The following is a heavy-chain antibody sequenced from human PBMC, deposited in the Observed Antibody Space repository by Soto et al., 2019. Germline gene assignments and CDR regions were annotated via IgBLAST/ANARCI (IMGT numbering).Heavy chain of an antibody. V-gene: IGHV4-34*01. D-gene: IGHD3-16*02. Sequence: SETLSLTCAVYGGSFRCYYWSWIRQPPGQGLEWIGEINHSGSTNYNPSLKSRVNISVDTSKNQFSLKLSSVTAADTAVYYCARVQYDYIWGSYPFDDWGQGTLVTVSS. CDR1: GGSFRCYY. J-gene: IGHJ4*02. CDR2: INHSGST. CDR3: ARVQYDYIWGSYPFDD.